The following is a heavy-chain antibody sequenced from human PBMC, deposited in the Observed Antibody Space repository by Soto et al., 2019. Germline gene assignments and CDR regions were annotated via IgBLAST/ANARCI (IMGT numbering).Heavy chain of an antibody. D-gene: IGHD3-3*01. V-gene: IGHV1-69*13. CDR3: ARGERNNDFWSGYTGYYYYGMDV. CDR1: GGTFSSYA. CDR2: IIPIFGTA. J-gene: IGHJ6*02. Sequence: SVKVSCKASGGTFSSYAISWVRQAPGQGLEWMGGIIPIFGTANYAQKFQGRVTITADESTGTAYMELSSLRSEDTAVYYCARGERNNDFWSGYTGYYYYGMDVWGQGTTVTVSS.